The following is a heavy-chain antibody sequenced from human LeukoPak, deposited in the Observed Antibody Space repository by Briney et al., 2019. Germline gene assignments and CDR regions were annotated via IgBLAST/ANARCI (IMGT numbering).Heavy chain of an antibody. CDR1: GFTVSSNY. Sequence: GGSLRLSCAASGFTVSSNYMTWVRQAPGKGLEWVAVLSYDGSNKYYADSVKGRFTISRDNSKNTLYLQMNSLRAEDTAVYYCAKDGRRVGVNEWVYWGQGTLVTVSS. CDR2: LSYDGSNK. V-gene: IGHV3-30*18. D-gene: IGHD1-26*01. J-gene: IGHJ4*02. CDR3: AKDGRRVGVNEWVY.